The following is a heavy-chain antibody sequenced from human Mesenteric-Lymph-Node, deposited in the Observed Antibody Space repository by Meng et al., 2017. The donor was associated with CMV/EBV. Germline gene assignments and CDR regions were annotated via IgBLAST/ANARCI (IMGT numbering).Heavy chain of an antibody. CDR1: GYIFTSCY. V-gene: IGHV1-46*01. J-gene: IGHJ4*02. CDR3: AHREILPAYSTFDY. D-gene: IGHD3-9*01. Sequence: KASGYIFTSCYMHWVRQAPGQGLEWMGIINPSGGNTNYAQKFQGRVTITKDTSENQVVLTMTNMDPVDTATYYCAHREILPAYSTFDYWGQGTLVTVSS. CDR2: INPSGGNT.